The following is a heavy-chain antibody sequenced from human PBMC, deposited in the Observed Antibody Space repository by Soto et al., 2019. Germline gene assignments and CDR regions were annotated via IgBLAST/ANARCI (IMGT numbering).Heavy chain of an antibody. CDR2: IYYSGST. Sequence: SETLSLTCTVSGVSISSYYWSWIRQPPGKGLEWIGYIYYSGSTYYNPSLKSRVTISVDTSKNQFSLKLSSVTAADTAVYYCARSIDPWGQGTLVTVSS. CDR1: GVSISSYY. CDR3: ARSIDP. J-gene: IGHJ5*02. V-gene: IGHV4-59*12.